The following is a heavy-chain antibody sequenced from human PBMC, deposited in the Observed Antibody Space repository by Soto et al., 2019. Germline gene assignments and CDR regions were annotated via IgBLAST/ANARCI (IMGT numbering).Heavy chain of an antibody. D-gene: IGHD3-10*01. Sequence: QVQLQESGPGLVKPSQTLSLTCTVSGGSISSGDYYWSWIRQPPGKGLEWIGYIYYSGSTYYNPPLKSRVTLSVATSKHHFSLKLSSVTAADTAVYYCATIKLGSNPLDYWGQGTLVTVSS. V-gene: IGHV4-30-4*01. CDR3: ATIKLGSNPLDY. CDR1: GGSISSGDYY. J-gene: IGHJ4*02. CDR2: IYYSGST.